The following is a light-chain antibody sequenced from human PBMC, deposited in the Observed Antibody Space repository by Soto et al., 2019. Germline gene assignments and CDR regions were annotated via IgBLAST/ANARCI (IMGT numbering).Light chain of an antibody. V-gene: IGLV2-14*01. CDR2: EVT. Sequence: QSALTQPASVSGSPGQTITISCTGTSRDIGGYNAVSWYQHHPGKAPKLIIYEVTHRPSGVSDRFSASTSGNTASLTISGLQAEDEADYYCNSFRVSHLYVFGTGTKVTVL. J-gene: IGLJ1*01. CDR1: SRDIGGYNA. CDR3: NSFRVSHLYV.